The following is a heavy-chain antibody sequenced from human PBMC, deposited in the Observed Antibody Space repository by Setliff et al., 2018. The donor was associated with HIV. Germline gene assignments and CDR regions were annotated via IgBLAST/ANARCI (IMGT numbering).Heavy chain of an antibody. Sequence: GASVKVSCKASGYTFIDYYMHWVRQAPGQGLEWMGMINPSGGSTSYAQNFQGRVTMTRDTSTHTVYMELTSLGSDDTAVYYCATKVYCTNGVCLDAFDIWGQGTMVTVSS. CDR1: GYTFIDYY. V-gene: IGHV1-46*01. J-gene: IGHJ3*02. D-gene: IGHD2-8*01. CDR3: ATKVYCTNGVCLDAFDI. CDR2: INPSGGST.